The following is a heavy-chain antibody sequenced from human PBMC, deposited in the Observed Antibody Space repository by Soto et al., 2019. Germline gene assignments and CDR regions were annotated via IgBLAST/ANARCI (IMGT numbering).Heavy chain of an antibody. CDR2: IYYSGST. J-gene: IGHJ4*02. V-gene: IGHV4-59*01. CDR1: GGSISSYY. Sequence: QVQLQESGPGLVKPSETLSLTCTVSGGSISSYYWSWIRQPPGKGLEWIGYIYYSGSTNYNPSLKGRVHISVDTSKNQFSLKLSSVTAADTAVYYCARSDGRYWGQGTLVTVSS. CDR3: ARSDGRY.